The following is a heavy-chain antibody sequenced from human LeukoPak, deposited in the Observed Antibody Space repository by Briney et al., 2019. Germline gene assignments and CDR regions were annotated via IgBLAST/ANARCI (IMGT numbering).Heavy chain of an antibody. V-gene: IGHV4-61*02. CDR1: GGSISSSSYY. D-gene: IGHD5-24*01. CDR2: IYTSGST. CDR3: AREEAKRWLQPPRFDY. Sequence: SETLSLTCTVSGGSISSSSYYWSWIRQPAGKGLEWIGRIYTSGSTNYNPSLKSRVTISVDTSKNQFSLKLSSVTAADTAVYYCAREEAKRWLQPPRFDYWGQGTLVTVSS. J-gene: IGHJ4*02.